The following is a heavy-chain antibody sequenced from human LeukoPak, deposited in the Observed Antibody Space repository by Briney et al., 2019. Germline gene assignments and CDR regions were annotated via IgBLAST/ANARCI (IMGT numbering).Heavy chain of an antibody. V-gene: IGHV1-46*01. CDR1: GYTFTSYY. J-gene: IGHJ4*02. CDR2: INPSCCST. Sequence: VSSVKVSCKASGYTFTSYYMHWVRQAPGQGLEWMGIINPSCCSTSYAQKFHGRVTMTRDMSTSTVYMELSSLRSEATAVYYCARARRYCSGGSCYRSRVDYWGQGTLVTVSS. CDR3: ARARRYCSGGSCYRSRVDY. D-gene: IGHD2-15*01.